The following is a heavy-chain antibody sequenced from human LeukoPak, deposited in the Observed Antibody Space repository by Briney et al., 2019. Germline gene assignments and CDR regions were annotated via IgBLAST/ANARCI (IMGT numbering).Heavy chain of an antibody. CDR2: IYYSGTT. V-gene: IGHV4-39*01. CDR1: GGSISSTSYY. Sequence: SQTLSLTCSVSGGSISSTSYYWDWIRQPPGKGLEWIGSIYYSGTTYYNPSLNSRLTMSVDTSKNYFSLRLTSVTAADTAVYYCARRSPLGVLDALNIWGQGTMATVSS. D-gene: IGHD7-27*01. CDR3: ARRSPLGVLDALNI. J-gene: IGHJ3*02.